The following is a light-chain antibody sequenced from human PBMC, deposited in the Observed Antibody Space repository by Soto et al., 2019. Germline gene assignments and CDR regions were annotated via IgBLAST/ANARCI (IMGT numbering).Light chain of an antibody. V-gene: IGKV1-17*03. Sequence: DIQMTQSPSVVSASVGDTVTVTCRASQGITTFLAWFRQRPGRAPERLIYGASSLQSGVPSRFSGRGSGTEFTLTISSLQPEDFGIYYCLQHNSYPYTFGQGTKVDI. CDR3: LQHNSYPYT. CDR1: QGITTF. J-gene: IGKJ2*01. CDR2: GAS.